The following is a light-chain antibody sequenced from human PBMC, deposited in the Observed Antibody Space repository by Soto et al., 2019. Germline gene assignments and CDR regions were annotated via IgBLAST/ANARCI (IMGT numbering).Light chain of an antibody. V-gene: IGKV3-15*01. CDR2: DAS. Sequence: EIVMTQSPAILSLSPGERATLSCRASQSVSRNVAWYEQEPGQAPRLLIYDASTRATGISGRFSGSGSGTESTLTISSLQSEDFAFYYCQQYNNWLWTFGQGTKVEIK. CDR3: QQYNNWLWT. J-gene: IGKJ1*01. CDR1: QSVSRN.